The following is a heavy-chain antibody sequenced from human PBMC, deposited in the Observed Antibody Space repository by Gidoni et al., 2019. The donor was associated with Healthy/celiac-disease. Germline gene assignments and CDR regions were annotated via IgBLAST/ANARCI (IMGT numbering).Heavy chain of an antibody. CDR3: ATVTTRDWYFDL. J-gene: IGHJ2*01. Sequence: QIQLQKSGPGLVKPSETLSLTCTESSGSISSYYWSWIRQPPGKGLEWIGYIYYSGSTNYNPSLKSRVTISVDTSKNQFSLKLSSVTAADTAVYYCATVTTRDWYFDLWGRGTLVTVSS. CDR2: IYYSGST. D-gene: IGHD4-17*01. V-gene: IGHV4-59*01. CDR1: SGSISSYY.